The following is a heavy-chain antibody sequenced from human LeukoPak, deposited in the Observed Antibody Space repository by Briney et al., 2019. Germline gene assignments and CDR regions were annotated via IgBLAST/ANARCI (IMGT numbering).Heavy chain of an antibody. CDR3: ARVGIVATIYHYYYYGMDV. CDR2: ISSSGSTI. CDR1: GFTFSDYY. V-gene: IGHV3-11*01. D-gene: IGHD5-12*01. J-gene: IGHJ6*02. Sequence: GGSLRLSCAASGFTFSDYYMSWIRHAPGKGLEWVSYISSSGSTIYYADSVKGRFTISRDNAKNSLYLQMNSLRAEDTAVYYCARVGIVATIYHYYYYGMDVWGQGTTVTVSS.